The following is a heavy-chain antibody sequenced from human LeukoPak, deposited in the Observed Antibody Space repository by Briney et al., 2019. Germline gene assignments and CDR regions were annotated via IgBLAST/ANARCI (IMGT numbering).Heavy chain of an antibody. CDR2: IKQDGSEE. D-gene: IGHD4-23*01. V-gene: IGHV3-7*02. Sequence: PGGSLRLSCAASGFTFSSYWMTWVRQAPGKGLEWVANIKQDGSEEYFLDSVEGRFTISRDNAKNSLYLQMNSLRAEDTAVYYCTRRDGDNDRGFDYWGQGTLVTVSS. CDR3: TRRDGDNDRGFDY. J-gene: IGHJ4*02. CDR1: GFTFSSYW.